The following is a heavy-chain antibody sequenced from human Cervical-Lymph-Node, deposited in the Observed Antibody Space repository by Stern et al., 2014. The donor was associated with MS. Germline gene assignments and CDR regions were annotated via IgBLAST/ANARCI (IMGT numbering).Heavy chain of an antibody. V-gene: IGHV1-2*02. CDR1: GYGFTAFY. Sequence: QVQLVESGAEARKPGASVKISCKASGYGFTAFYLFWVRQAPGKGLECMGWINADNGGIKYVEKFQGRVSVTRDTSVSTTYLELRRLTSDDTAVYYCARRGVLGDMDLWGQGTPVTVSS. CDR2: INADNGGI. CDR3: ARRGVLGDMDL. D-gene: IGHD3-10*01. J-gene: IGHJ5*02.